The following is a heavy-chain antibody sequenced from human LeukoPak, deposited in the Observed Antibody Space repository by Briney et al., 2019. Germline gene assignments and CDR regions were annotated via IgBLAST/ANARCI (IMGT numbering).Heavy chain of an antibody. CDR3: AKAPITFSYGDVLFDY. D-gene: IGHD4-17*01. CDR1: GFTLSRYA. J-gene: IGHJ4*02. CDR2: ISGSGGST. V-gene: IGHV3-23*01. Sequence: GGSLRLSCAAWGFTLSRYAMSGLRQAPGKGLEWVSAISGSGGSTYYADCVRGRFTISRDNSKNTLYLQMNSLRAEDPAVYYCAKAPITFSYGDVLFDYWGQGTLVTVSS.